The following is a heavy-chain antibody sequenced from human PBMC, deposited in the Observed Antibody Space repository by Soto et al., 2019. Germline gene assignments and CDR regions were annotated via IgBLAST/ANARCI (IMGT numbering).Heavy chain of an antibody. CDR3: ARLLGYCSGGSCSRRNDS. D-gene: IGHD2-15*01. J-gene: IGHJ4*02. CDR1: GGTFSSYA. CDR2: IIPIFGTA. Sequence: SVKVSCKASGGTFSSYAISWVRQAPGQGLEWMGGIIPIFGTANYAQKFQGRVTITADESTSTAYMELSSLRSEDTAVYYCARLLGYCSGGSCSRRNDSWGQGTLVTVSS. V-gene: IGHV1-69*13.